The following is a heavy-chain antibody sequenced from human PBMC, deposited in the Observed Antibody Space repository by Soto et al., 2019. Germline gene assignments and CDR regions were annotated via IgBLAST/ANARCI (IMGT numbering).Heavy chain of an antibody. D-gene: IGHD3-16*01. CDR3: AADLPDWGAYAFDY. Sequence: EVQLVESGGGLVEPGGALRLSCAASGFSFTYAWLNWVRQAPGQGLEWVGRIKSMPDGGTTDYAAPVKGRFTISRDDLGNTVYLQMKRLKTEDTAVYYCAADLPDWGAYAFDYWGQGTLVTVSP. V-gene: IGHV3-15*07. J-gene: IGHJ4*02. CDR2: IKSMPDGGTT. CDR1: GFSFTYAW.